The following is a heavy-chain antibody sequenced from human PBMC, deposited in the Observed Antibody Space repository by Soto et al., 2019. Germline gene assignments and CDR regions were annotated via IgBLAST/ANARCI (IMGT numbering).Heavy chain of an antibody. V-gene: IGHV1-18*01. D-gene: IGHD3-10*01. CDR2: ISAYNGNT. J-gene: IGHJ6*02. Sequence: ASVKVSCKASGYTFTSYGISWVRQAPGQGLEWMGWISAYNGNTNYAQKLQGRVTMTTDTSTSTAYMELRSLRSDGTAVYYCARVASGLASYYYYYGMDVWGQGTTVTVSS. CDR1: GYTFTSYG. CDR3: ARVASGLASYYYYYGMDV.